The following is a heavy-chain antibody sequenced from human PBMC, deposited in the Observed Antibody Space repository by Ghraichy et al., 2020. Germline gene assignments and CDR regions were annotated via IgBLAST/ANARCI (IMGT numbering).Heavy chain of an antibody. D-gene: IGHD4-17*01. J-gene: IGHJ4*02. V-gene: IGHV3-21*01. CDR3: SYGGYGEYYFDY. CDR1: GFTFSTYS. Sequence: GGSLRLSCAASGFTFSTYSMNWVRQAPGKGLEWVSFISSSSIYIYYADSVKGRFTISRDNAKNSLYLQMNSLRAEDTAVYYCSYGGYGEYYFDYWGQGTLVTVSS. CDR2: ISSSSIYI.